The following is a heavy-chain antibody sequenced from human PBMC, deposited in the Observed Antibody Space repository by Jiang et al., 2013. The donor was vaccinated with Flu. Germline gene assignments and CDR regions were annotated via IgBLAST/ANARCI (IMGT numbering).Heavy chain of an antibody. CDR3: SRDLVRDVIIIPSGYCDY. V-gene: IGHV3-49*03. CDR1: GFAFGDYG. D-gene: IGHD3-10*01. J-gene: IGHJ4*02. CDR2: IGSKLYGARR. Sequence: PGRSLSLACIGSGFAFGDYGLNWFRQAPGKGLEWVGFIGSKLYGARREYAASVRGRFTISRDDSKSVAYLHMNSLKTEDTALYYCSRDLVRDVIIIPSGYCDYWGQGALVTVSS.